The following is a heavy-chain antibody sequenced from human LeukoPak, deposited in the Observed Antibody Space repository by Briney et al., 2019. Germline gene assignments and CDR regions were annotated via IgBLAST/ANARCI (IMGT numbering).Heavy chain of an antibody. CDR1: GFTFSSYG. CDR3: SRSRPKFKDFDY. J-gene: IGHJ4*02. Sequence: QPGRSLRLSCEASGFTFSSYGMHWVRQAPGKGLDWVALISSDRNTKYYADSVKGRFTISRDNSKNTLYLQMNSLRAEDTAVYYCSRSRPKFKDFDYWGRGTLVTVSS. V-gene: IGHV3-30*03. CDR2: ISSDRNTK.